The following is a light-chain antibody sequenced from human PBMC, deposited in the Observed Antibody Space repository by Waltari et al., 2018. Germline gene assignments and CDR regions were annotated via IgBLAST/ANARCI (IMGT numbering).Light chain of an antibody. CDR1: SSDVGGYNF. J-gene: IGLJ3*02. CDR3: CSYTGSSTWV. CDR2: WVG. V-gene: IGLV2-14*01. Sequence: QSALTQPASVSGSPGQSITISCTGTSSDVGGYNFVSWYQQHPGQAPKLNISWVGNRPSGGAARFSGSKSGTTASLTIAGLQAEDEADYHCCSYTGSSTWVFGGGTELTVL.